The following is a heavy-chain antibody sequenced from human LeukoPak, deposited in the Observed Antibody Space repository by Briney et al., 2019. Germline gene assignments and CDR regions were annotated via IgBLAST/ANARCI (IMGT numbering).Heavy chain of an antibody. J-gene: IGHJ4*02. Sequence: PSGTLSLTCSVSGDSISTNEWWSWVRQPPGKGLEWIGEVFHSGSTNYNPSLKSRVTISIDKSKNQFPLEVTSVTAADTAIYYCARDLAVAGTNYFDFWGQGVLVTVSS. V-gene: IGHV4-4*02. CDR3: ARDLAVAGTNYFDF. CDR2: VFHSGST. CDR1: GDSISTNEW. D-gene: IGHD6-19*01.